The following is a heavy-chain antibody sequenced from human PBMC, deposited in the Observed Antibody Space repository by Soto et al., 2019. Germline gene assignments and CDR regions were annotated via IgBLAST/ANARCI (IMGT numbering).Heavy chain of an antibody. J-gene: IGHJ6*03. CDR2: IWYDGSNK. CDR3: ARDPPPMVRGVIYYYYMDV. CDR1: GFTFSSYG. Sequence: GESLKISCAASGFTFSSYGMHWVRQAPGKGLEWVAVIWYDGSNKYYADSVKGRFTISRDNSKNTLYLQMNSLRAEDTAVYYCARDPPPMVRGVIYYYYMDVWGKGTTVTVSS. V-gene: IGHV3-33*01. D-gene: IGHD3-10*01.